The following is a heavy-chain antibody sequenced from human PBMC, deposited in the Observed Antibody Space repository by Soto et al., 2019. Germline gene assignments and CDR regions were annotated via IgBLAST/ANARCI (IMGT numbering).Heavy chain of an antibody. V-gene: IGHV4-30-4*01. CDR1: GDSISSGEYY. D-gene: IGHD3-22*01. CDR2: VFYKGNT. Sequence: QVHLQESGPGLVKPSQTLSLTCTVSGDSISSGEYYWAWIRQPPGKGLEWIGYVFYKGNTYNNPSLKRRLSIDVDTAKSQFSLRLSSVTAADTAVYYCARRYYFDSSGYADALDVWGQGTNVIVSS. J-gene: IGHJ3*01. CDR3: ARRYYFDSSGYADALDV.